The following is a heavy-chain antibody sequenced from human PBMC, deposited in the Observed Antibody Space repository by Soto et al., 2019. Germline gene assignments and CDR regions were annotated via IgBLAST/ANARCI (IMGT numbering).Heavy chain of an antibody. CDR1: RFSFSSYG. D-gene: IGHD5-12*01. Sequence: GGSLRLSCAASRFSFSSYGMHWVRQAPGKWLEWVAVISYDGSNKYYADSVKGRFTISRDNSKNTLYLQMNSLRAEDTAVYYCAKDKYRGYECFDYWGQGALVTVSS. CDR3: AKDKYRGYECFDY. CDR2: ISYDGSNK. V-gene: IGHV3-30*18. J-gene: IGHJ4*02.